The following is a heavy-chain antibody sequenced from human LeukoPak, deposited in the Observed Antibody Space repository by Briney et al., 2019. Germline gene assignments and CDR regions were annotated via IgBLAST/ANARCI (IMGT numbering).Heavy chain of an antibody. CDR2: IIPILGIA. V-gene: IGHV1-69*02. CDR1: GGTFSSYT. CDR3: ARSSGWYFPFDY. J-gene: IGHJ4*02. D-gene: IGHD6-19*01. Sequence: GASVKVSCKASGGTFSSYTISWVRQAPGQGLEWMGRIIPILGIANYAQKFQGRFTITADESTSTAYMELSSLRSEDTAVYYCARSSGWYFPFDYWGQGTLVTVSS.